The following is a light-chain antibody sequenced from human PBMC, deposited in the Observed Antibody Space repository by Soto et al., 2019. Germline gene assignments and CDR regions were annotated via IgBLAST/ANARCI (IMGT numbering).Light chain of an antibody. CDR3: QQYRT. J-gene: IGKJ1*01. CDR1: QGISSA. V-gene: IGKV1-13*02. CDR2: DAS. Sequence: AIQLTQSPSSLSASVGDRVNITCRASQGISSALAWYQQKPGKAPKLLIYDASSLESGVPSRFSGSGSGTDFTLTISSLQPEDFATYYCQQYRTFGQGTKVDIK.